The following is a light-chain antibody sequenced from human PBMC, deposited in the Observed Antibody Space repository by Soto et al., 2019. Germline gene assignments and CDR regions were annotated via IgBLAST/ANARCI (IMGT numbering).Light chain of an antibody. CDR2: HAS. CDR1: QSISDW. V-gene: IGKV1-39*01. Sequence: DIQMTHSPASLPPSVWYRFTVTCLASQSISDWLAWYQQKTATAPKVLINHASSLQSGGPSRFSGSGSGTDFTLTISSLQPEDFATYYCQQSYSTPLTFGGGTKVDI. CDR3: QQSYSTPLT. J-gene: IGKJ4*01.